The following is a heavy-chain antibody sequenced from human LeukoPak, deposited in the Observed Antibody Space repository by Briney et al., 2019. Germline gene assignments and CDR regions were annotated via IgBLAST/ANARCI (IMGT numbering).Heavy chain of an antibody. CDR2: IYYSGST. V-gene: IGHV4-59*08. CDR3: ARRPYGSGSYFL. CDR1: GGSISSYY. D-gene: IGHD3-10*01. Sequence: PSETLSLTCTVSGGSISSYYWSWIRQPPGKGLEWIGYIYYSGSTNYNPSLKSRVTISVDTSKNQFSLKLSSVTAADTAVYYCARRPYGSGSYFLWGQGTLVTVSS. J-gene: IGHJ4*02.